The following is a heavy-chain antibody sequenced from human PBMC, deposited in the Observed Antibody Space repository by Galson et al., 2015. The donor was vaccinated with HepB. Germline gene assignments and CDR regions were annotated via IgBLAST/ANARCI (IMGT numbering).Heavy chain of an antibody. J-gene: IGHJ4*02. CDR2: INLSGST. CDR1: GFTFSSYA. Sequence: LRLSCAASGFTFSSYAMHWVRQPPGKGLEWIGEINLSGSTYYNPSLKSRVTISLDTSKSQFSLKLSSVTAADTAVYYCARGQGISATTLPPIFLDYWGQGTLVTVSS. D-gene: IGHD1-7*01. V-gene: IGHV4-34*01. CDR3: ARGQGISATTLPPIFLDY.